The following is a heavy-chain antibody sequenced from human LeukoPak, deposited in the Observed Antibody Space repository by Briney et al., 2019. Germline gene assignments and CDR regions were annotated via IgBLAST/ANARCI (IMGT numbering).Heavy chain of an antibody. Sequence: GGSLRLSCAASGFTFDNYGLNWVRQAPGKGLEWVCFIRSKAYGRTTEYAASVKGRFTISRDDSKNIAYLQMDSLQTEDTAVYYCSRVRNPYGAKESRYYYYMDVWGLGTTVTVSS. CDR2: IRSKAYGRTT. CDR1: GFTFDNYG. J-gene: IGHJ6*03. D-gene: IGHD4-23*01. CDR3: SRVRNPYGAKESRYYYYMDV. V-gene: IGHV3-49*04.